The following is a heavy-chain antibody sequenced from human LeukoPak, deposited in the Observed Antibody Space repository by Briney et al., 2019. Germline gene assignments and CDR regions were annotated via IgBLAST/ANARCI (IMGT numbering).Heavy chain of an antibody. V-gene: IGHV4-59*01. Sequence: SETLSLTCTVSGASITNYYWSWIRQPPGKGLEWIAYISSNGETNYDPSLKSRVTISLDTSKKQLSLKLRSVTAADTAVYYCARDGDGELFDIWGQGTMVTVSS. CDR1: GASITNYY. CDR2: ISSNGET. D-gene: IGHD5-24*01. J-gene: IGHJ3*02. CDR3: ARDGDGELFDI.